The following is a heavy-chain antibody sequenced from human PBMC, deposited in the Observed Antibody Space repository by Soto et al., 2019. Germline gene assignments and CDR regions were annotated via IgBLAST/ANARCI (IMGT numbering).Heavy chain of an antibody. J-gene: IGHJ3*02. CDR1: GYTFTGYY. V-gene: IGHV1-2*04. CDR2: INPNSGGT. Sequence: QVQLVQSGAEVKKPGASVKVSCKASGYTFTGYYMHWVRQAPGQGLEWMGWINPNSGGTNYAQKFQGWVTMTRDTYMSTAYMELSRLRSDDTAVYYCARELPYQRMGLDIWGQGTMVTVSS. D-gene: IGHD2-2*01. CDR3: ARELPYQRMGLDI.